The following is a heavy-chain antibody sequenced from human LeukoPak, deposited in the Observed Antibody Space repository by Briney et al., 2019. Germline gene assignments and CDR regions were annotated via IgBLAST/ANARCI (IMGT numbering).Heavy chain of an antibody. CDR1: GFTFSSYG. J-gene: IGHJ4*02. D-gene: IGHD3-9*01. Sequence: TGGSLRLSCAASGFTFSSYGMHWVRQAPGKGLEWVAFIRYDGSNKYYADSVKGRFTISRDNSKNTLYLQMNSLRAEDTAVYYCAKDPRDILTGYYLDYWGQGTLVTVSS. V-gene: IGHV3-30*02. CDR3: AKDPRDILTGYYLDY. CDR2: IRYDGSNK.